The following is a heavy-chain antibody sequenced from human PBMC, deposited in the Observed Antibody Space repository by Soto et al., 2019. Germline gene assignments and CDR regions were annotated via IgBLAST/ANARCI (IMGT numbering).Heavy chain of an antibody. J-gene: IGHJ5*02. D-gene: IGHD3-10*01. CDR3: ARSRMVLLWFGEYCWFDP. V-gene: IGHV1-3*01. CDR1: GYTFTSYA. Sequence: QVQLVQSGAEVKKPGASVKVSCKASGYTFTSYAMHWVRQAPGQRLEWMGWINAGNGNTKYSQKFQGRVTITRDTSASTAYMELSSPRSEDTAVYYCARSRMVLLWFGEYCWFDPWGQGTLVTVSS. CDR2: INAGNGNT.